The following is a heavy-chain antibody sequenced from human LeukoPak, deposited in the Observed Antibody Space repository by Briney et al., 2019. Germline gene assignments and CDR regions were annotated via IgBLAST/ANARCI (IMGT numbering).Heavy chain of an antibody. CDR2: INPSGGIT. D-gene: IGHD6-13*01. V-gene: IGHV1-46*01. Sequence: RASVKVSCKASGYTFTTYYMHWVRQAPGQGLEWMGIINPSGGITSYAQKFQGRVTMTRDTSTSTIYMELSSLRSEDTAVYYCARRRIAAAGSYWYFDLWGRGTLVTVSS. CDR1: GYTFTTYY. CDR3: ARRRIAAAGSYWYFDL. J-gene: IGHJ2*01.